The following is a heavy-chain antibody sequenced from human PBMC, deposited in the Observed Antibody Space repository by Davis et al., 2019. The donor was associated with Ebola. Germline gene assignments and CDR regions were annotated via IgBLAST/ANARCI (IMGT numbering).Heavy chain of an antibody. Sequence: SETLSLTCAVYGGSFSGYYWSWIRQPPGKGLEWIGEINHSGSTNYNPSLKSRVTISVDTSKNQFSLKLSSVTAADTAVYYCARGGYYYDSSGYYTYDFDYRGQGTLVTVSS. J-gene: IGHJ4*02. CDR2: INHSGST. CDR3: ARGGYYYDSSGYYTYDFDY. V-gene: IGHV4-34*01. CDR1: GGSFSGYY. D-gene: IGHD3-22*01.